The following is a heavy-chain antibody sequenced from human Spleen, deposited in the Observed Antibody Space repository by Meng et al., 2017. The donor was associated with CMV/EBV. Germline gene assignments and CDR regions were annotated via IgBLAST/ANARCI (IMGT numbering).Heavy chain of an antibody. V-gene: IGHV3-20*04. CDR1: GFTFDDYG. CDR2: INWNGGST. D-gene: IGHD3-22*01. CDR3: AREPHYYDSSGYPS. Sequence: GGSLRLSCAASGFTFDDYGMSWVRQAPGKGLEWVSGINWNGGSTGYADSVKGRFTISRDNAKNSLYLQMNSLRAEDTAVYYCAREPHYYDSSGYPSWGQGTLVTVSS. J-gene: IGHJ4*02.